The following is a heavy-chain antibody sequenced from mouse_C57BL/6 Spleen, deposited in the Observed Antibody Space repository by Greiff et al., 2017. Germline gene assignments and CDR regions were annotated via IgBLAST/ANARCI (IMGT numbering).Heavy chain of an antibody. D-gene: IGHD1-1*01. V-gene: IGHV1-72*01. CDR3: ARTYGSSYGGYFDY. CDR2: IDPNSGGT. Sequence: QVQLQQPGPELVKPGASVKLSCKASGYTFTSYWMHWVKQRPGRGLEWIGRIDPNSGGTKYNEKFKSKATLTVHKPSRTAYRQLSSLTSEDSAVYYCARTYGSSYGGYFDYWGQGTTLTVSS. J-gene: IGHJ2*01. CDR1: GYTFTSYW.